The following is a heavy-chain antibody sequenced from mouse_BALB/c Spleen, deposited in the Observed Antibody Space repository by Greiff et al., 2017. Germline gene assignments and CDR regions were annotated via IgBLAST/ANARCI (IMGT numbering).Heavy chain of an antibody. V-gene: IGHV3-2*02. CDR2: ISYSGST. J-gene: IGHJ4*01. CDR3: ARFYDYPYAMDY. CDR1: GYSITSDYA. Sequence: EVKLMESGPGLVKPSQSLSLTCTVTGYSITSDYAWNWIRQFPGNKLEWMGYISYSGSTSYNPSLKSRISITRDTSKNQFFLQLNSVTTEDTATYYCARFYDYPYAMDYWGQGTSVTVSS. D-gene: IGHD2-4*01.